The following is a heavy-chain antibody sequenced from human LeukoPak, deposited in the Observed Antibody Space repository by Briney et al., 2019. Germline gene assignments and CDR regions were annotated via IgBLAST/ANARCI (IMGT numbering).Heavy chain of an antibody. CDR3: AKDLVVLTAKSFDY. Sequence: PGGSLRLSCAASGFTFSSYAMSWVRQAPGKGLEWVSTISGNGGSTYYADSVKGRFTISRDNSKNTLYLQMNSLRAEDTAVYFCAKDLVVLTAKSFDYWGQGTLVAVSS. CDR2: ISGNGGST. D-gene: IGHD2-21*02. CDR1: GFTFSSYA. J-gene: IGHJ4*02. V-gene: IGHV3-23*01.